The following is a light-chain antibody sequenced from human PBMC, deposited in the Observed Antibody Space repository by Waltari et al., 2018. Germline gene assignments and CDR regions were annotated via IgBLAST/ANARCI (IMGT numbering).Light chain of an antibody. J-gene: IGKJ1*01. CDR1: QSVSSQ. CDR3: QKCKNSTQT. V-gene: IGKV3-11*01. CDR2: DAS. Sequence: EIMLTHSPATLSLSPGEGATLSCRASQSVSSQLVWYQHKRGKAPRLLIYDASNRATCIPARFSVSGSGTEFTRTISSLEPEDFAVYYCQKCKNSTQTLGQGSKVEIK.